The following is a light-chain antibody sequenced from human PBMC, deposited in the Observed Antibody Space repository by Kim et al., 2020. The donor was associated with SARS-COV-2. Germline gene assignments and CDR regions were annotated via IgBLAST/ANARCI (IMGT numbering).Light chain of an antibody. V-gene: IGLV6-57*03. J-gene: IGLJ2*01. CDR3: QSYDSSNPVV. CDR2: EDN. Sequence: KTVTISCPRSSGSIASNYVQWYQRRPGSAPTTVIYEDNQRPSGVPDRFSGSIDSSSNSASLTISGLKTEDEADYYCQSYDSSNPVVFGGGTQLTVL. CDR1: SGSIASNY.